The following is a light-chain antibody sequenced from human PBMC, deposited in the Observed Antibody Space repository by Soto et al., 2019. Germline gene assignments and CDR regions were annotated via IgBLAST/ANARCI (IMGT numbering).Light chain of an antibody. J-gene: IGLJ1*01. V-gene: IGLV2-14*01. CDR3: SSYTRSSTLYV. Sequence: QSALTQPASVSGSPGQSITISCTGTSSDDGGYNYVSWYQQHPGKAPKLMIYDVSNRPSGVSNRFSGSKSGNTASLTISGLQAEDEADYYCSSYTRSSTLYVFGTGTKVTVL. CDR1: SSDDGGYNY. CDR2: DVS.